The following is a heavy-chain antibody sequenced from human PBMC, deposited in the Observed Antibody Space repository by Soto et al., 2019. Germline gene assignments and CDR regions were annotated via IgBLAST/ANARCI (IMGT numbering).Heavy chain of an antibody. CDR1: GGTFSSYA. Sequence: SVKVSCKASGGTFSSYAISWARQAPGQGLEWMGGIIPIFGTANYAQKFQGRVTITADESTSTAYMELSSLRSEDTAVYYCASGVVEDRGYDSSYYYYYGMDVWGQGTTVTVSS. CDR2: IIPIFGTA. D-gene: IGHD5-12*01. J-gene: IGHJ6*02. CDR3: ASGVVEDRGYDSSYYYYYGMDV. V-gene: IGHV1-69*13.